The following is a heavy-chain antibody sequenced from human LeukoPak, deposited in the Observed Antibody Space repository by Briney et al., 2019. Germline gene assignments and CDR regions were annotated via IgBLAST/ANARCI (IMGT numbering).Heavy chain of an antibody. CDR1: GFTVSSNY. CDR2: IYSGGST. Sequence: PGGPLRLSCAASGFTVSSNYMSWVRQAPGKGLEWVSVIYSGGSTYYADSVKGRFTISRDNSKNTLYLQMNSLRAEDTAVYYCARDPSAGDYYDSSGYLDYWGQGTLVTVSS. CDR3: ARDPSAGDYYDSSGYLDY. D-gene: IGHD3-22*01. V-gene: IGHV3-53*01. J-gene: IGHJ4*02.